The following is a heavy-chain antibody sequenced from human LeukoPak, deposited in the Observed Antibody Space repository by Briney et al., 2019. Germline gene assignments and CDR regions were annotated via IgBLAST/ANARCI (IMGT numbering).Heavy chain of an antibody. CDR1: GFTFSSYW. J-gene: IGHJ4*02. CDR2: IKQDGSEK. Sequence: GGSLRLSCAASGFTFSSYWMGWVRQAPGKGLEWVANIKQDGSEKYYVDSVKGRFTISRDNAKNSLYLQMSSLRAEDSAVYYCATYSDTSYYDYWGQGTLVTVSS. CDR3: ATYSDTSYYDY. D-gene: IGHD1-26*01. V-gene: IGHV3-7*01.